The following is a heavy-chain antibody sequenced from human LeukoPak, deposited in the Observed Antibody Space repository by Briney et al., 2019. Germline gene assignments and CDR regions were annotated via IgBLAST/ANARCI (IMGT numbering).Heavy chain of an antibody. J-gene: IGHJ4*02. CDR1: GFTFSSYE. D-gene: IGHD2-15*01. CDR3: AREVCSGGSCNVIDY. Sequence: GGSLRLSCAASGFTFSSYEMNWVRQAPGKGLEWVSYISSGGSTKYYADSVKGRFTISRDNAKNSLYLQMSSLRAEDTAVYYCAREVCSGGSCNVIDYWGQGTLVTVSS. V-gene: IGHV3-48*03. CDR2: ISSGGSTK.